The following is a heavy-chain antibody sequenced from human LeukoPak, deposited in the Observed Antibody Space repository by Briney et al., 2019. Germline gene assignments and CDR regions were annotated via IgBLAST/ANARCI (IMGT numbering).Heavy chain of an antibody. D-gene: IGHD1-26*01. CDR1: GGSIRSSYYY. CDR2: IYDSGST. J-gene: IGHJ5*02. V-gene: IGHV4-39*07. Sequence: PSETLSLTCTVSGGSIRSSYYYWGWIRQPPGKGLEWIGSIYDSGSTYYNPSLKSRVTISVDTSKNQFSLKLSSVTAADTAVYYCARVASGSYRWFDPWGQGTLVTVSS. CDR3: ARVASGSYRWFDP.